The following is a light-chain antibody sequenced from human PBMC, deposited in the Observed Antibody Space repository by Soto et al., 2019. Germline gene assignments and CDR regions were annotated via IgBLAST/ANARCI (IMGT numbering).Light chain of an antibody. Sequence: DIQMTQSPSSLSASVGDRVTITCRASQSISKNLNWYQQKPGKAPKLLRYSASSLLSGGPSRFSGTGSGTDFTLTISSLLLEDFATYYCQLSNSVPLPFGGGT. V-gene: IGKV1-39*01. CDR3: QLSNSVPLP. CDR1: QSISKN. CDR2: SAS. J-gene: IGKJ4*01.